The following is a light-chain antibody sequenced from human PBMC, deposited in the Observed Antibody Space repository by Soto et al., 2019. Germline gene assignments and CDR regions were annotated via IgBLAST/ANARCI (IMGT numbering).Light chain of an antibody. CDR1: QSVSSNH. Sequence: EIVLTQSPGSLSLSPRERATLSCRASQSVSSNHLAWYQQKPGQPPRLLIYGASRRASGIPDRFSGSGSGTDFTLTISRLEPEDFAVYYCQQHSHWPPWTFGQGTRVEIQ. CDR2: GAS. J-gene: IGKJ1*01. CDR3: QQHSHWPPWT. V-gene: IGKV3D-20*02.